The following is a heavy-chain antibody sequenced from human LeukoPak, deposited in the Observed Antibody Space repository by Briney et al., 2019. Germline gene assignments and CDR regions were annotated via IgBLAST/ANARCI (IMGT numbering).Heavy chain of an antibody. Sequence: GGSLRLSCAASEFTFSTFWMSWVRQAPGKGLEWVANIKADGSVKHYVDSMEGRFSISRDNARGSLYLQMNSLRAEDTAVYYCVRDSDYQRNSGGRYAHYDALDIWGHGTMVTVSS. CDR2: IKADGSVK. V-gene: IGHV3-7*01. J-gene: IGHJ3*02. CDR3: VRDSDYQRNSGGRYAHYDALDI. CDR1: EFTFSTFW. D-gene: IGHD2-21*01.